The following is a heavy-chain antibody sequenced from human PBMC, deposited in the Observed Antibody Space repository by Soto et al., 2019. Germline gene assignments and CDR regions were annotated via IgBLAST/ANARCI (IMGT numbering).Heavy chain of an antibody. V-gene: IGHV1-46*03. CDR3: AKGGTNQYYSSYYMDV. D-gene: IGHD1-7*01. CDR1: GYTFTSYY. CDR2: INPSGGST. J-gene: IGHJ6*03. Sequence: ASVKVSCKASGYTFTSYYMHWVRQAPGQGLEWMGIINPSGGSTSYAQKFQGRVTMTRDTSTSTVYMELSSLRSEDTAVYYCAKGGTNQYYSSYYMDVWGKATTVTLSS.